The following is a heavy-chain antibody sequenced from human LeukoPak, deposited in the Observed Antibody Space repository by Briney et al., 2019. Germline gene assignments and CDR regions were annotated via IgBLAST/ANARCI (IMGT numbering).Heavy chain of an antibody. CDR2: ISSSSGSI. V-gene: IGHV3-48*01. J-gene: IGHJ3*02. CDR1: GFTFSSYS. Sequence: PGGSLRLSCAASGFTFSSYSMKWVRQAPGKGLEWVSYISSSSGSIYYADSVKGRFTISRDNAKNSLYLQMNGLRAEDTAVYYCARYVGYEASDIWGQGTMVTVSS. D-gene: IGHD1-1*01. CDR3: ARYVGYEASDI.